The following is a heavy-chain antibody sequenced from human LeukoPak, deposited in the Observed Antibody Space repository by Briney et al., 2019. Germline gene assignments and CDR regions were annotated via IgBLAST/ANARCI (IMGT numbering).Heavy chain of an antibody. CDR1: GFTFSSYG. Sequence: GGSLRLSCAASGFTFSSYGMHWVRQAPGKGLEWVAFIRYDGSNKYYADSVKGRFTISRDNSKNTLYLQMNSLRAEDTAVYYCAKVGYNWNDGRYFDYWGQGTLVTVSS. CDR2: IRYDGSNK. CDR3: AKVGYNWNDGRYFDY. D-gene: IGHD1-20*01. V-gene: IGHV3-30*02. J-gene: IGHJ4*02.